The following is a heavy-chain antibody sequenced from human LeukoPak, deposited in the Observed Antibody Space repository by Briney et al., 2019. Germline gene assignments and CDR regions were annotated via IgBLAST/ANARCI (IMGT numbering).Heavy chain of an antibody. V-gene: IGHV3-30-3*01. CDR3: ARDGGYSYGYDFDY. D-gene: IGHD5-18*01. CDR2: ISYDGSNK. CDR1: GFTFSSYA. J-gene: IGHJ4*02. Sequence: PGGSLRLSCAASGFTFSSYAMHWVRQAPGKGLEWVAVISYDGSNKYYADSVKGRFTISRDNSKNTLYQQMNSLRAEDTAVYYCARDGGYSYGYDFDYWGQGTLVTVSS.